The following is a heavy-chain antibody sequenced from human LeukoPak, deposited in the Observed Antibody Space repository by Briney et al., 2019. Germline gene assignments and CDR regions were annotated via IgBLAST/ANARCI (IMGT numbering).Heavy chain of an antibody. D-gene: IGHD3-9*01. Sequence: ASVKVSCKASGYSFTSYGISWVRQAPGQGLEWMGWISRYNDKTNYAQKLQGRVTMTTDTSTSTAYMELSSLRPDDTAVSHCARADWLLSMRNYWGQGTLVTVSS. CDR3: ARADWLLSMRNY. CDR1: GYSFTSYG. CDR2: ISRYNDKT. J-gene: IGHJ4*02. V-gene: IGHV1-18*01.